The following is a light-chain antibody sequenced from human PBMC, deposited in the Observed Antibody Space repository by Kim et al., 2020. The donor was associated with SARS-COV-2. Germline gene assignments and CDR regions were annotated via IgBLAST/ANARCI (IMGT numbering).Light chain of an antibody. CDR1: QSVLYNSNNKNY. CDR2: WAS. CDR3: QQYDSTPPS. J-gene: IGKJ2*03. Sequence: RATLNCTSSQSVLYNSNNKNYLAWYQQKPGQAPNLLIYWASIRESGVSDRFSGSGSETDFTLTISSLQAEDVAVYYCQQYDSTPPSFGQGTKLEI. V-gene: IGKV4-1*01.